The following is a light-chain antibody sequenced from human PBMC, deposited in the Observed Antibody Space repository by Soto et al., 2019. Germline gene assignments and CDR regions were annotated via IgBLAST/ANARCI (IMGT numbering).Light chain of an antibody. CDR3: QQRSSWPLT. J-gene: IGKJ4*01. CDR1: QSISSY. Sequence: EIVLTQSPATLSLSPGERATLSCRASQSISSYLAWYQHKPGQAPRLLIYDASNTAAGIPARFSGSGSGTDFTLTISTLEPEDLAVYYCQQRSSWPLTFGGGTKLEIK. V-gene: IGKV3-11*01. CDR2: DAS.